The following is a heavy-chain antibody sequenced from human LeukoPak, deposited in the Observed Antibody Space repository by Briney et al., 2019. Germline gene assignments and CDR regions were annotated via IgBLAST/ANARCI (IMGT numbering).Heavy chain of an antibody. CDR3: ARVTRTYDILTGYYTPDAFDI. CDR1: GGSISSYY. Sequence: SETLSLTCAVSGGSISSYYWSWIRQPPGKGLEWIGYIYYSGSTNYNPSLKSRVPISVDTSKNQFSLKLSSMTAADTAVYYCARVTRTYDILTGYYTPDAFDIWGQGTMVTVSS. CDR2: IYYSGST. V-gene: IGHV4-59*01. D-gene: IGHD3-9*01. J-gene: IGHJ3*02.